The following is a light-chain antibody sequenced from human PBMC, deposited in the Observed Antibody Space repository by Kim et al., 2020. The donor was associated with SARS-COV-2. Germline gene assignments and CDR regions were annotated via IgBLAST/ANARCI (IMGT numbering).Light chain of an antibody. J-gene: IGKJ5*01. CDR3: HQHDNHPTT. Sequence: GDRVTITCQPSQDHSNYFNWYQQKPGKAPKLLFHDASVLETAVPSRFSASRSGTDFTFTISSLQPEDMATYYCHQHDNHPTTFCLCTRL. CDR1: QDHSNY. V-gene: IGKV1-33*01. CDR2: DAS.